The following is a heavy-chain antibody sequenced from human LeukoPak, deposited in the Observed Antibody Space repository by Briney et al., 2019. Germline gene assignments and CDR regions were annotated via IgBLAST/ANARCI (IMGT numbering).Heavy chain of an antibody. V-gene: IGHV3-7*03. Sequence: GGSLRLSCAASGFTLSSYEMNWVRQAPGKGLEWVANIKQDGSEKYYVDSVKGRFTISRDNAKNSLYLQMNSLRAEDTAVYYCAREVGPKYCSGGSCYLSNWFDPWGQGTLVTVSS. CDR3: AREVGPKYCSGGSCYLSNWFDP. J-gene: IGHJ5*02. D-gene: IGHD2-15*01. CDR2: IKQDGSEK. CDR1: GFTLSSYE.